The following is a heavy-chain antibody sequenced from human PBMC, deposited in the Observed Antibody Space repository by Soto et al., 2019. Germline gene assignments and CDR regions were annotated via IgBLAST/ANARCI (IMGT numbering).Heavy chain of an antibody. CDR3: AMVDVYVTPSPQDV. CDR2: INTYNGNT. Sequence: QVQLVQSGAEVKNPGASAKVSCKTFGYTFTSYGIGWARQAPGQGLEWMGWINTYNGNTNYAQNLQGRVTLTTDTSTSTAYMELRSLRSNDTAIYYCAMVDVYVTPSPQDVWGQGTTVTVSS. CDR1: GYTFTSYG. V-gene: IGHV1-18*01. D-gene: IGHD3-16*01. J-gene: IGHJ6*02.